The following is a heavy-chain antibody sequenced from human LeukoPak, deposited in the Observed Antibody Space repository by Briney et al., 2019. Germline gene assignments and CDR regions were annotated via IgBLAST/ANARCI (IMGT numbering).Heavy chain of an antibody. V-gene: IGHV4-34*01. CDR2: INHSGST. CDR1: GGSFSGYY. D-gene: IGHD3-22*01. CDR3: ARNRPSWWLLL. J-gene: IGHJ4*02. Sequence: SETLSLTCAVYGGSFSGYYWSWIRQPPGKGLEWIGEINHSGSTNYNPSLKSRVTISVDTSKNQFSLKLSSVTAADTAVYYCARNRPSWWLLLWGQGTLVTVSS.